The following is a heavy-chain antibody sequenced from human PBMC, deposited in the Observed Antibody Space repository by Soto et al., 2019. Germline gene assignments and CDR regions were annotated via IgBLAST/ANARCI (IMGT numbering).Heavy chain of an antibody. Sequence: QVQLVQSGAEVKKPGSSVKVSCKASGGTFSSYAISWVRQAPGQGLEWMGGIIPIFGTANYAQKLQGRVTMTTDTSTSTAYMELTSLRSDDTAVYYCARDRTQFWSGYYLVYWGQGTLVTVSS. CDR3: ARDRTQFWSGYYLVY. CDR2: IIPIFGTA. D-gene: IGHD3-3*01. CDR1: GGTFSSYA. V-gene: IGHV1-69*06. J-gene: IGHJ4*02.